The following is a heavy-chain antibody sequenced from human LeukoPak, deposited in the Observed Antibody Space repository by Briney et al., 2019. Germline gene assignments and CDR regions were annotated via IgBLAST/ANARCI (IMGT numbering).Heavy chain of an antibody. CDR1: GFTFSDNY. J-gene: IGHJ6*02. Sequence: GGSLRLSCAASGFTFSDNYMDRVRQAPGKGLVWVGRPSNKATSYTTEYSASVKVRFTISRDDSKNSLYLQMNSLKTEDTAVYYCARVGIGYGMDVWGQGTTVTVSS. CDR2: PSNKATSYTT. CDR3: ARVGIGYGMDV. D-gene: IGHD2-21*01. V-gene: IGHV3-72*01.